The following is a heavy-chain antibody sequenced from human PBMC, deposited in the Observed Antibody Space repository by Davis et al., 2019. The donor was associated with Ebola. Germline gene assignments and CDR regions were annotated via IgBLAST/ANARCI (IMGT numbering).Heavy chain of an antibody. J-gene: IGHJ4*02. CDR3: AKSLVGATTF. Sequence: PGGSLRLSCAASGFVFSSYAMTWVRQAPGKGLEWVSAISGSGGSTDYADSVKGRFTISRDNSKNTLYLQMNSLRAEDTAVYYCAKSLVGATTFWGQGTLVTVSS. CDR2: ISGSGGST. CDR1: GFVFSSYA. V-gene: IGHV3-23*01. D-gene: IGHD1-26*01.